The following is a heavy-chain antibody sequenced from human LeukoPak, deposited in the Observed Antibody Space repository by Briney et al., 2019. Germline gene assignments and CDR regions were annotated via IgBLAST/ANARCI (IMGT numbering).Heavy chain of an antibody. V-gene: IGHV1-2*02. D-gene: IGHD2-15*01. CDR1: GYTFTGYY. CDR2: INPNSGGT. Sequence: ASVKVSCKASGYTFTGYYIHWVRQAPGQGLEWMGWINPNSGGTNYAQKFQGRVTMTRDMSTSTVYMELSSLRSEDTAVYYCARGDCSGGSCYQYNWFDPWGQGTLVTVSS. CDR3: ARGDCSGGSCYQYNWFDP. J-gene: IGHJ5*02.